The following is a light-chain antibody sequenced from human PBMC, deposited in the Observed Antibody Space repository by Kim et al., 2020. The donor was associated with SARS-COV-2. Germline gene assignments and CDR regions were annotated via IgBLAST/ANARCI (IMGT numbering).Light chain of an antibody. CDR1: QSVGSN. CDR3: QQYNNWPLT. V-gene: IGKV3-15*01. CDR2: DAS. J-gene: IGKJ4*01. Sequence: EIVMTQSPATLSVSPGERATLSCSASQSVGSNLAWHQQKPGQAPRLLIYDASTRATGIPARFSGSGSGTEFTLTISSLQSEDFAVYWCQQYNNWPLTFGGGTKVDIK.